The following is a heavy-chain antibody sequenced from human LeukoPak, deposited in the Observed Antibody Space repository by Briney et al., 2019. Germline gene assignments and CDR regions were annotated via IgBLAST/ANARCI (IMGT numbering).Heavy chain of an antibody. D-gene: IGHD6-13*01. V-gene: IGHV1-2*02. J-gene: IGHJ3*02. CDR2: INSNSGGT. CDR1: RYTFTGYY. Sequence: ASVKVSCQPSRYTFTGYYMHWVRPAPGQGLAWMGWINSNSGGTNYAQKFQGRVTVTRDTSISTAYMELTRLRSGDTAVYYCARGIAAGTAFDIWGQGTMVTVSS. CDR3: ARGIAAGTAFDI.